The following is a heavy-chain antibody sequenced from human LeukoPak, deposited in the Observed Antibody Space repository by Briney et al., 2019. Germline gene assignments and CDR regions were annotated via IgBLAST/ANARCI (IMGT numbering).Heavy chain of an antibody. D-gene: IGHD5-18*01. V-gene: IGHV6-1*01. J-gene: IGHJ6*03. CDR2: TYYRSKYYN. CDR1: GDSVSSNSAA. CDR3: ARQRGYSYDGDSYFYYMDV. Sequence: SQTLSLTCAIFGDSVSSNSAAWNWIRQSPSRGLEWLGRTYYRSKYYNDYAVSVKSRININLDTSQNQFSLQLNSVTPEDTAVYYCARQRGYSYDGDSYFYYMDVWGKGTTVTVSS.